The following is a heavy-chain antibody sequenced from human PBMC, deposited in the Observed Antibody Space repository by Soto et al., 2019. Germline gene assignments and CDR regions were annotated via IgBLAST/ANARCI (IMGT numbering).Heavy chain of an antibody. Sequence: EVQLVESGGGLVKPGGSLRLSCAASGFTFSSYSMNWVRQAPGKGLEWVSSISSSSSYIYYADSVKGRFTISRDNSKNTLYLQMNSLRAEDTAVYYCAKELTYDRPSCHFDPWGQGTLVTVSS. D-gene: IGHD3-22*01. CDR2: ISSSSSYI. V-gene: IGHV3-21*04. CDR1: GFTFSSYS. J-gene: IGHJ5*02. CDR3: AKELTYDRPSCHFDP.